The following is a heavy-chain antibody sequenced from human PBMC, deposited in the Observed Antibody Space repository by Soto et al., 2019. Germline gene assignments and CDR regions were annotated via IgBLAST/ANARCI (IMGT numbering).Heavy chain of an antibody. D-gene: IGHD2-15*01. CDR1: GDSISSYY. V-gene: IGHV4-59*01. CDR2: IYYSGRT. J-gene: IGHJ4*02. Sequence: PSETLSLTCTVSGDSISSYYWTWIRQPPGKGLEYIGYIYYSGRTYYTPSLKSRVTISVDTSKNQFSLKLSSVTAADTAVYYCARGHLGITTTGTWYDFDYWGQGTLVTVSS. CDR3: ARGHLGITTTGTWYDFDY.